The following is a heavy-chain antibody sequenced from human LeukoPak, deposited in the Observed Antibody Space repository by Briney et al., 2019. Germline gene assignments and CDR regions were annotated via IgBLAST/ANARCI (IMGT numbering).Heavy chain of an antibody. CDR2: ISAYNGNT. CDR3: ARLRPSSWYAFDI. J-gene: IGHJ3*02. Sequence: ASLKVSCKTSGYTFTSYGISWVRQAPGQGLEWMGWISAYNGNTNYAQKLQGRVTMTTDTSTSTASMGLRSLRSDDTAVYYCARLRPSSWYAFDIWGQGTMVTVSS. D-gene: IGHD6-13*01. V-gene: IGHV1-18*01. CDR1: GYTFTSYG.